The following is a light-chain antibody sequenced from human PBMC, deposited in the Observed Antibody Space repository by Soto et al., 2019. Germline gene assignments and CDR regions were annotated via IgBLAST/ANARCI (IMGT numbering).Light chain of an antibody. CDR1: SNDVGDYNY. Sequence: QSVLTQPDSVSGSPGQSITIACTGTSNDVGDYNYVSWYQHHPGKAPKLLIFEVSNRPSGVSYRFSGSKFGNTASLTISGLQAEDEADYFCTSYATYSTLVFGGGTK. CDR2: EVS. CDR3: TSYATYSTLV. V-gene: IGLV2-14*01. J-gene: IGLJ2*01.